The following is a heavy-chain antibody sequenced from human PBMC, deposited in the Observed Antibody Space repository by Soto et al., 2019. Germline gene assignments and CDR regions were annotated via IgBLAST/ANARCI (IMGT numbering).Heavy chain of an antibody. J-gene: IGHJ6*02. CDR1: GFTFSSYS. CDR2: ISSSSSTI. D-gene: IGHD3-3*01. V-gene: IGHV3-48*02. CDR3: ARGSPLIDDFWSGYYRHYYGMDV. Sequence: GGSLRLSCAASGFTFSSYSMNWVRQAPGKGLEWVSYISSSSSTIYYADSVKGRFTISRDNAKNSLYLQMNSLRDEDTAVYYCARGSPLIDDFWSGYYRHYYGMDVWGQGTTVTVSS.